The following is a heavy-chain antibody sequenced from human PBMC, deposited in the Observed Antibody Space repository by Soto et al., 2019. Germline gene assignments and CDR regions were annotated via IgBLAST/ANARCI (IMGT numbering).Heavy chain of an antibody. CDR1: GYSFTDYG. J-gene: IGHJ4*02. CDR2: VNTYKGNT. CDR3: ARERGNYMYFDY. Sequence: QVQLVQSGAEVKKPGASVKVSCKASGYSFTDYGFTWVRQAPGQGLEWMGWVNTYKGNTNYAQKFQGRVNMTTDTSTSTAYMELRGLRSDDTALYYCARERGNYMYFDYWGQGTLVTVSS. V-gene: IGHV1-18*01. D-gene: IGHD1-7*01.